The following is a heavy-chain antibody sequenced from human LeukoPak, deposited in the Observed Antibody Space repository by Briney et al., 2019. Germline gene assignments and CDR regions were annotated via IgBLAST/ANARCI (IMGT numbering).Heavy chain of an antibody. J-gene: IGHJ4*02. Sequence: GGSLRLSCAASGFTFSSHGMHWGRQAPGKGLEWVAFIRYDGSNKYYADSVKGRFTISRDNPKNTLYLQMNSLRPEDTAVYYCAKDYLGGYSYGSPFDYWGQGTLVTVSS. D-gene: IGHD5-18*01. CDR2: IRYDGSNK. CDR1: GFTFSSHG. CDR3: AKDYLGGYSYGSPFDY. V-gene: IGHV3-30*02.